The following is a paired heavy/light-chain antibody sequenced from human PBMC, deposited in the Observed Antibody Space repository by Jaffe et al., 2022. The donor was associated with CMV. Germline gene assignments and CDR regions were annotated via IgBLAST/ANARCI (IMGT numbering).Heavy chain of an antibody. J-gene: IGHJ4*02. CDR3: ARSLLWGSTHYNLDF. CDR1: GYIFTQYG. V-gene: IGHV1-3*04. Sequence: QVQLVQSGAEVTRPGASVKISCETSGYIFTQYGIQWVRQAPGQGLEWMGWINTASGTTTYSQKFQGRLTISRDTYASTAYMGLSSLASEDTAVYYCARSLLWGSTHYNLDFWGQGTLITVSS. CDR2: INTASGTT. D-gene: IGHD3-10*01.
Light chain of an antibody. V-gene: IGKV1-27*01. Sequence: DIQMTQSPSSLSASVGDRVTISCRASQGISTSLAWYQQTPGKVPKLLIYAASTLQSGVSSRFSGSGSGTDFTLTISRLQPEDVATYYCQKYNFAPFTFGPGTRVDIK. CDR3: QKYNFAPFT. CDR2: AAS. J-gene: IGKJ3*01. CDR1: QGISTS.